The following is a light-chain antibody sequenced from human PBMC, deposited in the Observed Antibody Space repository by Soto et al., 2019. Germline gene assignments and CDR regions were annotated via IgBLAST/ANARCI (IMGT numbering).Light chain of an antibody. CDR2: DVT. Sequence: QSALTQPPSASGSPGQSVTISCTGASSDVGGYNFVSWYQQHPGKAPKLMIYDVTKRPSGVSDRFSGSKSGNTASLTISGLQVDDEADYYCSSYTGSSSPVAFGRGTKLTVL. CDR1: SSDVGGYNF. V-gene: IGLV2-8*01. CDR3: SSYTGSSSPVA. J-gene: IGLJ2*01.